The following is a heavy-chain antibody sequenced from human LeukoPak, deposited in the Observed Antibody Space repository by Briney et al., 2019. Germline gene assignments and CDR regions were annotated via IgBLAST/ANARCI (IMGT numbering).Heavy chain of an antibody. CDR3: GINRLGKALDI. V-gene: IGHV1-2*02. CDR1: GGTFSSYA. D-gene: IGHD7-27*01. CDR2: IGPKSGDT. J-gene: IGHJ3*02. Sequence: ASVRVSCKASGGTFSSYAIKWVRQARGQGIEWMGWIGPKSGDTSYSQKFQGRVTVTRDTSISTAYMELSRLRSDDTAVYYCGINRLGKALDIWGQGTMVTVS.